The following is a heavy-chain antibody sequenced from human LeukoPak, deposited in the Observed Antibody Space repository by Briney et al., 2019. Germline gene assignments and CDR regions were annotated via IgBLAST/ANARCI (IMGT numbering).Heavy chain of an antibody. Sequence: SETLSLTCTVSGGSISSSSYYWGWIRQPPGKGLEWIGGIYYSGSTYYNPSLKSRVTISVDTSKNQFSLKLSSVTAADTAVYYCARVRADGYYTTDYYMDVWGKGTTVTVSS. D-gene: IGHD3-3*01. CDR1: GGSISSSSYY. CDR3: ARVRADGYYTTDYYMDV. V-gene: IGHV4-39*07. CDR2: IYYSGST. J-gene: IGHJ6*03.